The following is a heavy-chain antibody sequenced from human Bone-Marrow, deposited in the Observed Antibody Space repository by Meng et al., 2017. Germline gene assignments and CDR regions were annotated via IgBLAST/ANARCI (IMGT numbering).Heavy chain of an antibody. CDR3: ARGPRFTMVRGVIRGLNWFDP. CDR2: INHSGII. J-gene: IGHJ5*02. CDR1: GGSFMWYY. D-gene: IGHD3-10*01. Sequence: QVWGGGLLHTFGHLPLTWRVYGGSFMWYYWSWIRRAQGNGLEWIGEINHSGIINYTPCLKSRVTISVDTSKNQLSLKLRSVTAADTAVYYCARGPRFTMVRGVIRGLNWFDPWGQGTLVTVSS. V-gene: IGHV4-34*01.